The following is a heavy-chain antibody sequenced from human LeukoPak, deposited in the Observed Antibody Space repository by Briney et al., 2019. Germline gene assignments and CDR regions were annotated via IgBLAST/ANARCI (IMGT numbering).Heavy chain of an antibody. CDR3: ARDIYDILTYFDY. D-gene: IGHD3-9*01. CDR1: GFTFSSYS. J-gene: IGHJ4*02. Sequence: PGGSLRLSCAASGFTFSSYSMNWVRQAPGKGLEWVSSISSSSSYIYYADSVKGRFTISRDNAKNSLYLQMNSLRAEDTAVYYCARDIYDILTYFDYWGQGTLVTVSS. CDR2: ISSSSSYI. V-gene: IGHV3-21*01.